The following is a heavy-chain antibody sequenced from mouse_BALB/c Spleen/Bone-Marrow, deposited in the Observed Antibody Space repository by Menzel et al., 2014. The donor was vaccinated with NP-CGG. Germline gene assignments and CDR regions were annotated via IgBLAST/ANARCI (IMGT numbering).Heavy chain of an antibody. J-gene: IGHJ1*01. V-gene: IGHV5-17*02. D-gene: IGHD4-1*01. CDR2: ISSGSTAI. CDR3: ARGGNWDDFDV. CDR1: GFTFSSFG. Sequence: EVKLMESGGGLVQPGGSRKLSCAAPGFTFSSFGMHWVRQAPEKGLEWVAYISSGSTAICYADTVKGRSTISRDNPKNTLFLQMTKLRAEDTAMYYCARGGNWDDFDVWGAGTTVTVSS.